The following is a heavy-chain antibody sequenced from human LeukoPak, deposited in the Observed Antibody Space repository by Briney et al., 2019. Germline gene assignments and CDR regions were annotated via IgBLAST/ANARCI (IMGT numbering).Heavy chain of an antibody. CDR3: ARDVFWSGYYPHYYGMDV. Sequence: GGSLRLSCAASGFTFSSYAMSWVRQAPGKGLEWVSAISGSGGSTYYADSVKGRFTISRDNSKNTLYLQMNSLRAEDTAVYYCARDVFWSGYYPHYYGMDVWGQGTTVTVSS. CDR2: ISGSGGST. CDR1: GFTFSSYA. V-gene: IGHV3-23*01. D-gene: IGHD3-3*01. J-gene: IGHJ6*02.